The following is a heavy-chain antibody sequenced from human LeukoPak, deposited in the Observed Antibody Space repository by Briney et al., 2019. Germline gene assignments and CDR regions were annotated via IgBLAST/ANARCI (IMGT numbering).Heavy chain of an antibody. CDR2: IYYSGST. CDR1: GVSISSYY. V-gene: IGHV4-59*01. CDR3: ARERYYYDSSGYPDYYYYYGMDV. D-gene: IGHD3-22*01. J-gene: IGHJ6*02. Sequence: SETLSLTCTVSGVSISSYYWSWIRQPPGKGLEWIGYIYYSGSTNYNPSLKSRVTISVDTSKNQFSLKLSSVTAADTAVYYCARERYYYDSSGYPDYYYYYGMDVWGQGTTVTVSS.